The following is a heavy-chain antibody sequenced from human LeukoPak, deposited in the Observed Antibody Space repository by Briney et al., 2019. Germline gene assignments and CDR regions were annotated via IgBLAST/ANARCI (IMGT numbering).Heavy chain of an antibody. Sequence: PSETLSLTCTVSGGSISSSSYYWGWIRQPPGKGLEWIGSIYYSGSTYYNPSLKSRVTISVDTSKNQFSLKLSSATAADTAVYYCASTRRAPTYYYGSGSYRSPYNWFDPWGQGTLVTVSS. V-gene: IGHV4-39*01. CDR1: GGSISSSSYY. J-gene: IGHJ5*02. D-gene: IGHD3-10*01. CDR3: ASTRRAPTYYYGSGSYRSPYNWFDP. CDR2: IYYSGST.